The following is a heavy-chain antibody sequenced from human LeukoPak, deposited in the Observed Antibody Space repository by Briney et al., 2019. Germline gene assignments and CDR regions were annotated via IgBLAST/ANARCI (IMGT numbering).Heavy chain of an antibody. CDR2: IRQDGNIK. D-gene: IGHD3-3*01. CDR1: GFPFNSYW. CDR3: ARAHKRGIWSGHPYYYYGMDV. V-gene: IGHV3-7*01. Sequence: GGSLRLSCAASGFPFNSYWMTWVRQAPGKGLQWVANIRQDGNIKYYVDSVKGRFTISRDNAMNSLYLQMNSLRAEDTAVYYCARAHKRGIWSGHPYYYYGMDVWGQGTTVTVSS. J-gene: IGHJ6*02.